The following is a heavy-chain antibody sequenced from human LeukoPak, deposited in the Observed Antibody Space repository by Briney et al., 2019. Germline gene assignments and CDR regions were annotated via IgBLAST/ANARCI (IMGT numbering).Heavy chain of an antibody. D-gene: IGHD2-8*01. CDR1: GFSLSSFQ. Sequence: GGSLRLSCAASGFSLSSFQMNWVRQAPGKGLEWISYISDSGTTEYYADSVKGRFTISRDNAKNSLYLQMNSLTGEDTALYYCARDGTTNSYNWFDSWGQGTLVTVSP. J-gene: IGHJ5*01. CDR2: ISDSGTTE. CDR3: ARDGTTNSYNWFDS. V-gene: IGHV3-48*03.